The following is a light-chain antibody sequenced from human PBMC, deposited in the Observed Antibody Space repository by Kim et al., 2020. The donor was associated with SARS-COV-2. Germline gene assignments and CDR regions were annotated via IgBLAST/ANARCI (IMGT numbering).Light chain of an antibody. J-gene: IGKJ4*01. V-gene: IGKV4-1*01. Sequence: DIVMTQSPDSLAVPLGEMATINCKSSQSVLFSSDSMNYLAWYQQKPGQTPKLLIYWASTRESGVPDRFSGSGSGTDFTLTISSLQAEDVADYECQQQYSSTVTFGGGTKVDIK. CDR3: QQQYSSTVT. CDR1: QSVLFSSDSMNY. CDR2: WAS.